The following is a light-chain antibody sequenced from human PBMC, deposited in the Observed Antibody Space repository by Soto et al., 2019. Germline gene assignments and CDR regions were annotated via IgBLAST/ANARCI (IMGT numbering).Light chain of an antibody. J-gene: IGKJ1*01. CDR3: QQRSSWWT. V-gene: IGKV3-11*01. CDR2: GAS. CDR1: QSVTNY. Sequence: EIVLTQSPATLSLSPGERATLSCRASQSVTNYLAWYQQKPGQAPRLLIYGASNRATGVPARFSGSGSGTDFTLTISSLEPEDFAVYYCQQRSSWWTFGQGTKVDIK.